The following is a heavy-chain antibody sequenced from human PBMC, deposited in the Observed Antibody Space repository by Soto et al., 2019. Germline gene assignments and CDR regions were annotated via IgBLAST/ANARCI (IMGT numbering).Heavy chain of an antibody. Sequence: QVQLQQWGAGLLKPSETLSLTCAVYGGSFSGYYWSWIRQPPGQGLEWIGEINHSGSTNYNPSLKSRVTRSVDTSKNQFSLKLSSVTAADTAVYYCARAEVVAATPVGGGYFQHWGQGTLVTVSS. D-gene: IGHD2-15*01. CDR1: GGSFSGYY. J-gene: IGHJ1*01. V-gene: IGHV4-34*01. CDR2: INHSGST. CDR3: ARAEVVAATPVGGGYFQH.